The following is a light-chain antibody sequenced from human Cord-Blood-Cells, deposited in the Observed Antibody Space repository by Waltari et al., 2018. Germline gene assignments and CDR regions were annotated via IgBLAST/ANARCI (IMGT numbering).Light chain of an antibody. J-gene: IGLJ2*01. CDR1: SSDVGSYNL. V-gene: IGLV2-23*01. Sequence: QSALTQPASVSGSPGQSITISCTGTSSDVGSYNLVSLYQQHPGKAPKLMIYEGSTRPSGVSKLFSGSKAGNTASLTISGLQAEDEAEYYCCSYAGSSTLVFGGGTKLTVL. CDR2: EGS. CDR3: CSYAGSSTLV.